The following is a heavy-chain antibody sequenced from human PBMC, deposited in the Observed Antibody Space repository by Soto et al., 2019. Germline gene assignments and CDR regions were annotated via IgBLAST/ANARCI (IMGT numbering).Heavy chain of an antibody. CDR2: ITADNGNT. Sequence: QFQLVQSGAEVGNPGASVKLSCKASGFTFATYGITWVRQAPGQGLEWMGWITADNGNTNYAPNLQGRVTMTTDSATSTAYMELWRLRSDDTAVYYCARSYSYGSFWYFDLWGRGTLVTVSS. CDR1: GFTFATYG. V-gene: IGHV1-18*04. J-gene: IGHJ2*01. CDR3: ARSYSYGSFWYFDL. D-gene: IGHD3-16*02.